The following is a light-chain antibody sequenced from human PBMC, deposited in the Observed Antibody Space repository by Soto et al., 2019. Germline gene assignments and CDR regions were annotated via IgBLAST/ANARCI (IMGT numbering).Light chain of an antibody. J-gene: IGKJ1*01. V-gene: IGKV1-5*03. Sequence: DIQMTQSPSTLSASVGDTVTITCRASQSISSWLAWYQQNPGKAPKLLIYKASSLQSGVPSRFSGIGSGTEFTLTISTLQPDDFATYYCQQYTFYSRTFGKGTKVEIK. CDR1: QSISSW. CDR2: KAS. CDR3: QQYTFYSRT.